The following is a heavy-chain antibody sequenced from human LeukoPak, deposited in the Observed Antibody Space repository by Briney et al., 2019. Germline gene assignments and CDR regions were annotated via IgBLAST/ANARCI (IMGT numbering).Heavy chain of an antibody. CDR3: TTVGYCSSTSCYGLSSDY. CDR2: IKSKSDGGTT. V-gene: IGHV3-15*01. CDR1: GFTFSDAW. D-gene: IGHD2-2*01. J-gene: IGHJ4*02. Sequence: PGGSLRLSCAASGFTFSDAWMSWVRQAPGKGLEWVGHIKSKSDGGTTEYAAPVKGRFTISRDDSKNTLYLQMNSLKTEDTAVYYCTTVGYCSSTSCYGLSSDYWGQGTLVTVSS.